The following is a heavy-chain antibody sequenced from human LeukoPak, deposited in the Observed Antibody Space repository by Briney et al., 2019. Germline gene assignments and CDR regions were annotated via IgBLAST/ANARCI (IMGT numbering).Heavy chain of an antibody. V-gene: IGHV1-69*05. CDR3: ARDLNYYDSSDY. D-gene: IGHD3-22*01. CDR2: IIPIFGTA. J-gene: IGHJ4*02. CDR1: GGTFSSYA. Sequence: ASVKVSCKASGGTFSSYAISWVRQAPGQGLEWMGRIIPIFGTANYAQKFQGRVTITTDESTSTAYMELSSPRSEDTAVYYCARDLNYYDSSDYWGQGTLVTVSS.